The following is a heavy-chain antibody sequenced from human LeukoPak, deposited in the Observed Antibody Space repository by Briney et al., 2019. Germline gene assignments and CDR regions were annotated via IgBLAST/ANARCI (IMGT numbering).Heavy chain of an antibody. J-gene: IGHJ5*02. V-gene: IGHV1-2*02. D-gene: IGHD1-20*01. Sequence: GASVKVSCKASGYTFTAYYMHWVRQAPGQGREWMGWIDPNSGATDSAQKFQGRVTVTRDTSINTVYMELSRLTSDDTAVYYCARGRASLTAWFVPWGQGTLVTVSS. CDR2: IDPNSGAT. CDR3: ARGRASLTAWFVP. CDR1: GYTFTAYY.